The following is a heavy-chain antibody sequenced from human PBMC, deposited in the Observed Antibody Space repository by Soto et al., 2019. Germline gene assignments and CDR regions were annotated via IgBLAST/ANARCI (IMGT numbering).Heavy chain of an antibody. CDR2: IYYSGST. J-gene: IGHJ4*02. V-gene: IGHV4-59*01. CDR3: ARDNYFDN. CDR1: GGSISRYY. Sequence: PSETLSLTCTVSGGSISRYYWSWIRQPPGKGLEWIGNIYYSGSTNYNPSLKSRVTTSVDTSKNQFSLKVSSVTAADTAVYYCARDNYFDNWGQGTLVTVSS.